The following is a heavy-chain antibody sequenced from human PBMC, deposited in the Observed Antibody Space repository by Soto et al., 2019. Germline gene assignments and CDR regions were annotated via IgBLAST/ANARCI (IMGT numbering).Heavy chain of an antibody. CDR1: EFTFPYYV. CDR2: VSGSGDMT. Sequence: EVHLLESGGGLVQPGGSLRLSCAASEFTFPYYVMTWVRQAPGKGLEWISSVSGSGDMTYYADSVRGRCTISRDNSKGTLSLQIDGLRAEDTAIYYCARSNIVVVPVLLGGYYYYYYGMDVWGQGTTVTVSS. CDR3: ARSNIVVVPVLLGGYYYYYYGMDV. D-gene: IGHD2-2*01. V-gene: IGHV3-23*01. J-gene: IGHJ6*02.